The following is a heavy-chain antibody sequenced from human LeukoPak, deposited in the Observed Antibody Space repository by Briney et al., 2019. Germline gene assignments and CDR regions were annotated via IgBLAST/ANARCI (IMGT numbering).Heavy chain of an antibody. V-gene: IGHV3-23*01. D-gene: IGHD1-26*01. J-gene: IGHJ4*02. CDR3: ASAPVVGNAEAF. CDR1: GFTFGDHA. CDR2: ISGSGSST. Sequence: GGSLRLSCAASGFTFGDHAMSWVRQAPGRGLEWVSVISGSGSSTYADAVKGRFTISRDNSKNTLYLQMTSLRVEDTAVYFCASAPVVGNAEAFWGQGTLVTVSS.